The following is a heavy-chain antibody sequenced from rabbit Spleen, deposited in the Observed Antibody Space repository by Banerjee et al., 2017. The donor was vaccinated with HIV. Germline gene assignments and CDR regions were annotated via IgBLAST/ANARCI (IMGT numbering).Heavy chain of an antibody. Sequence: QEQLEESGGDLVKPEGSLTLTCTASGFSFSSSYWICWVRQAPGKGLEWIACIYIGSSGSTDCASWAKGRFTISKTSSTTVTLQMTSLTGADTASYFCARGSATMTMMITGFFFNLWRPGTLVTVS. D-gene: IGHD2-1*01. J-gene: IGHJ4*01. V-gene: IGHV1S45*01. CDR3: ARGSATMTMMITGFFFNL. CDR2: IYIGSSGST. CDR1: GFSFSSSYW.